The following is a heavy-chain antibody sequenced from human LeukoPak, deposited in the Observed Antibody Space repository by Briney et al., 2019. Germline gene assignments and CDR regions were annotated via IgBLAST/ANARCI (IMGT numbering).Heavy chain of an antibody. D-gene: IGHD4-17*01. J-gene: IGHJ6*03. CDR1: GFTFSDYY. V-gene: IGHV3-11*04. CDR3: AGDMTTVTPNPYYYYYMDV. CDR2: ISSGGSTI. Sequence: PGGSLRLSCAASGFTFSDYYMSWIRQAPGKGLEWVSYISSGGSTIYYADSVKGRFTISRDNAKNSLYLQMNSLRAEDTAVYYCAGDMTTVTPNPYYYYYMDVWGKGTTVTVSS.